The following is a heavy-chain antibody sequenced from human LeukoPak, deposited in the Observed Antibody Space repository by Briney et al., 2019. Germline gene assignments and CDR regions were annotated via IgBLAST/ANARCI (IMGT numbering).Heavy chain of an antibody. Sequence: PETLSLTCTVSGGSIISNYWSWIRQPAGKGLEWIGRIYTSGSTNYNPSLKSRVTMSLDTSKNQFSLKLSSVTAADTAVYYCARTVTVTTSWCYFDLWGRGTLVTVSS. D-gene: IGHD4-17*01. J-gene: IGHJ2*01. CDR3: ARTVTVTTSWCYFDL. CDR1: GGSIISNY. CDR2: IYTSGST. V-gene: IGHV4-4*07.